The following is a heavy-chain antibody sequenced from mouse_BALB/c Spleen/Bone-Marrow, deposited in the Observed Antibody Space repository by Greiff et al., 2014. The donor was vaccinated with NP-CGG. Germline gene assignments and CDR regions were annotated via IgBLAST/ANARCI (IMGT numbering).Heavy chain of an antibody. J-gene: IGHJ2*01. V-gene: IGHV2-6-4*01. CDR3: ARLYGNYGGYFDY. D-gene: IGHD2-10*02. CDR2: IWGGGST. Sequence: VQGVESGPGLVAPSQSLSITCTVSGFSLSRYSVHWVRQPPGKGLEWLGMIWGGGSTDYNSALKSRLSISNDNSKSQVFLKMNSLQTDDTAMYYCARLYGNYGGYFDYWGQGTTLTVSS. CDR1: GFSLSRYS.